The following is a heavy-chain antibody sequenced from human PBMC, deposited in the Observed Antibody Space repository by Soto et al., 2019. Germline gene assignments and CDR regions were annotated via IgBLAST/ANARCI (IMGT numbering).Heavy chain of an antibody. J-gene: IGHJ6*02. Sequence: SETLSLTCTVSGGSIRSYCWTWIRQPPGEGLEWIGCICNSGTTNYNPSLKSRVAISVDTSKNQFSLQLSSVTVADTAFYYCARTPPDSEENYNYYGMDVWGQETTVTVSS. CDR2: ICNSGTT. CDR3: ARTPPDSEENYNYYGMDV. V-gene: IGHV4-59*12. CDR1: GGSIRSYC.